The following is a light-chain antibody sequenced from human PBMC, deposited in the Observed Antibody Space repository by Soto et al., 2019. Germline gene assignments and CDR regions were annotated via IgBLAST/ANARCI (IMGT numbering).Light chain of an antibody. CDR1: SSNIGTYT. CDR2: NND. J-gene: IGLJ1*01. Sequence: QSVLTQPPSASGTPGQRVTISCSGSSSNIGTYTVNWYQQFPGTAPKLLIYNNDQRPSGVPDRFSGFKYGTAASLAISGLQSEDDADYYCAAWHDILSGNYVLGTDTKVT. CDR3: AAWHDILSGNYV. V-gene: IGLV1-44*01.